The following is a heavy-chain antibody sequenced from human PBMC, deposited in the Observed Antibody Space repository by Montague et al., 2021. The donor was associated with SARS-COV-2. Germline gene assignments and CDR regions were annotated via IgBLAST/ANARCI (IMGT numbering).Heavy chain of an antibody. CDR3: AKDGELNYYDSSGYYLDY. D-gene: IGHD3-22*01. CDR2: ISYDGSNK. V-gene: IGHV3-30*18. Sequence: SLRLSCAASGFPFSNYGMHWFRQAPGKGLEWVAVISYDGSNKYYLDSLEGRFTISRDNSKNTLYLQMNSLRAEDTAVYYCAKDGELNYYDSSGYYLDYWGQGTLVTVSS. J-gene: IGHJ4*02. CDR1: GFPFSNYG.